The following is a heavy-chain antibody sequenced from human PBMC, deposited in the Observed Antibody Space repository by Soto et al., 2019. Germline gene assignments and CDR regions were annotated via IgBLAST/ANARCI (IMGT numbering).Heavy chain of an antibody. CDR1: GDSISSINW. D-gene: IGHD3-3*01. J-gene: IGHJ4*01. V-gene: IGHV4-4*02. CDR3: ARASGLFGISFLDM. Sequence: SETLSLTCDVSGDSISSINWWIWFRQPPGKGLQWIGEVYHTGTTNYNPSLKSRDTISVDKSQNHFSLNVTSVTAADTAVYYCARASGLFGISFLDMWGQGALVTVSS. CDR2: VYHTGTT.